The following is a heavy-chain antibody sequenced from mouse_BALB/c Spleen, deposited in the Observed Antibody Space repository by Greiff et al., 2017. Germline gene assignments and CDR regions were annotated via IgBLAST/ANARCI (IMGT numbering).Heavy chain of an antibody. Sequence: EVKLLESGGGLVQPGGSLKLSCAASGFAFSRYWMSWVRQAPGKGLEWIGEINPDSSTINYTPSLKDKFIISRDNAKNTLYLHMSKVRSEDTALYYCARSPYITTAAFDYWGQGTTLTVSS. CDR2: INPDSSTI. V-gene: IGHV4-1*02. CDR1: GFAFSRYW. D-gene: IGHD1-1*01. CDR3: ARSPYITTAAFDY. J-gene: IGHJ2*01.